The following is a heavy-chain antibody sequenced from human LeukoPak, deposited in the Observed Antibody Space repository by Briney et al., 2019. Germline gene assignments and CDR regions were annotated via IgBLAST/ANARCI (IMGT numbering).Heavy chain of an antibody. D-gene: IGHD1-14*01. CDR3: ARRYGEGYYFDY. Sequence: PSETLSLTCAVYGGPFSGYYWSWIRQPPGKGLEWIGEINHSGSTNYNPSLKSRVTISVDTSKNQFSLKLSSVTAADTAVYYCARRYGEGYYFDYWGQGTLVTVSS. CDR2: INHSGST. J-gene: IGHJ4*02. V-gene: IGHV4-34*01. CDR1: GGPFSGYY.